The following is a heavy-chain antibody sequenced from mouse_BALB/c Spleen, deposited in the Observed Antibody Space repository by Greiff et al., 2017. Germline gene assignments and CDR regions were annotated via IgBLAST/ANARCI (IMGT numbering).Heavy chain of an antibody. CDR3: ARVYYDYDDYFDY. V-gene: IGHV1-9*01. J-gene: IGHJ2*01. CDR2: ILPGSGST. CDR1: GYTFSSYW. D-gene: IGHD2-4*01. Sequence: VQLHQSGAELMKPGASVKISCKATGYTFSSYWIEWVKQRPGHGLEWIGEILPGSGSTNYNEKFKGKATFTADTSSNTAYMQLSSLTSEDSAVYYCARVYYDYDDYFDYWGQGTTLTVSS.